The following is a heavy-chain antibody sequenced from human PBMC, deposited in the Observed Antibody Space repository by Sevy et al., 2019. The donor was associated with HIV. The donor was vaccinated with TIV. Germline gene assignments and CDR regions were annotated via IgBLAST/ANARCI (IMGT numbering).Heavy chain of an antibody. J-gene: IGHJ4*02. D-gene: IGHD3-22*01. CDR2: FDPEDGET. CDR1: GKTLSQLS. V-gene: IGHV1-24*01. CDR3: ATTKDYYESSGSPFDY. Sequence: ASVKVSCKVSGKTLSQLSMHWVRQAPGKGLEWLGTFDPEDGETRYAPKLQGRVTMTEDTSTDTAYMELRSLRSEDTALYYCATTKDYYESSGSPFDYWGQGTLVTVSS.